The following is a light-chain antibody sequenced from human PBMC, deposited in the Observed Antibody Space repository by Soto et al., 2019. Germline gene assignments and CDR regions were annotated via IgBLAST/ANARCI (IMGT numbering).Light chain of an antibody. CDR1: SSNIGNNY. CDR2: DNN. J-gene: IGLJ2*01. Sequence: QSVLTQPPSVSAAPGQKVTISCPGSSSNIGNNYVSWYQQLPGTAPKLLIYDNNKRPSGIPDRFSGSKSGTSATLGITGLQTGDEVDYSCGTGDNSLTAVVFGGGTKVTVL. V-gene: IGLV1-51*01. CDR3: GTGDNSLTAVV.